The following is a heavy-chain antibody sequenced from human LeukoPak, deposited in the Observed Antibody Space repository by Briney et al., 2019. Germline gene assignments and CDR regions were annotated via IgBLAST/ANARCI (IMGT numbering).Heavy chain of an antibody. V-gene: IGHV3-30*18. CDR3: AKDIYYYDSSGYLYYFDY. Sequence: GSLRLSCAASGFTFSSYGMHWVRQAPGKGLEWVAVISYDGSNKYYADSVKGRFTISRDNSKNTLYLQMNSLRAEDTAVYYCAKDIYYYDSSGYLYYFDYWGQGTLVTVSS. CDR2: ISYDGSNK. D-gene: IGHD3-22*01. CDR1: GFTFSSYG. J-gene: IGHJ4*02.